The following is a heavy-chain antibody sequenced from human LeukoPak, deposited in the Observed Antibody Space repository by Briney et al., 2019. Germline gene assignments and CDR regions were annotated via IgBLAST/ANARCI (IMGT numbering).Heavy chain of an antibody. Sequence: SVKVSCKASGGTFSSYAISWVRQAPGQGLEWMGGIIPIFGTANYAQKSQGRVTITADESTSTAYMELSSLRSEDTAVYYCARAGGFFSPFGYWGQGTLVTVSS. CDR1: GGTFSSYA. D-gene: IGHD3-16*01. CDR3: ARAGGFFSPFGY. J-gene: IGHJ4*02. CDR2: IIPIFGTA. V-gene: IGHV1-69*13.